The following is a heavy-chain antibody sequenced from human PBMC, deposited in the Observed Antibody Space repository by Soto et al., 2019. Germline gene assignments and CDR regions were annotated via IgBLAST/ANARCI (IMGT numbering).Heavy chain of an antibody. CDR1: GGTFSSYA. J-gene: IGHJ4*02. D-gene: IGHD3-3*02. CDR2: IIPIFGTA. Sequence: SVKVSCKASGGTFSSYAISWVRQAPGQGLEWMGGIIPIFGTANYAQKFQGRVTITADESTSTAYMELSSLRSEDTAVYYCAREPTPHFWSGSYFDYWGQGTLVTVSS. V-gene: IGHV1-69*13. CDR3: AREPTPHFWSGSYFDY.